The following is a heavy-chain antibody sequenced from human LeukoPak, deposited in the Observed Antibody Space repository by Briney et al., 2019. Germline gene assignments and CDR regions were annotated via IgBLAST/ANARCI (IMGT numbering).Heavy chain of an antibody. CDR2: INPNSGGT. J-gene: IGHJ4*02. CDR3: ARGGIAAAGTY. V-gene: IGHV1-2*02. CDR1: GYTFTGYY. Sequence: GSVKVSCKASGYTFTGYYMHWVRQAPGQGLEWMGWINPNSGGTNYAQKFQGRVTMTRNTSISTAYMELSSLRSEDTAVYYCARGGIAAAGTYWGQGTLVTVSS. D-gene: IGHD6-13*01.